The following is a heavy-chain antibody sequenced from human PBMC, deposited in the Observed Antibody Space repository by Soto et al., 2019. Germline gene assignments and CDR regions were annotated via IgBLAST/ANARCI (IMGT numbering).Heavy chain of an antibody. Sequence: ASVKVSCKVSGYSFTDYHIHWVRQAPGQGLEWLGRINPKSGGTSTAQKFQGWVTMTTDTSISTASMELTRLTSDDTAIYYCARGDSTDCSNGVCSFFYNHDMDVWGQGTTVTVSS. CDR2: INPKSGGT. D-gene: IGHD2-8*01. CDR1: GYSFTDYH. J-gene: IGHJ6*02. CDR3: ARGDSTDCSNGVCSFFYNHDMDV. V-gene: IGHV1-2*04.